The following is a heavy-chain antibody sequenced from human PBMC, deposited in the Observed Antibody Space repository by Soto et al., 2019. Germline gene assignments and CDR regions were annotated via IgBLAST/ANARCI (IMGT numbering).Heavy chain of an antibody. Sequence: QVQLQESGPGLVKHSDTLSLTCAVSGYSISSSNWWGWIRQPPGKGLEWIGYIYYSGTTYYNPSLKSRVTMSVDTSKNQFSLKMTSVTAVDTAVYYCARSEIQGPIDYWGQGTLVTVSS. CDR2: IYYSGTT. CDR1: GYSISSSNW. V-gene: IGHV4-28*01. J-gene: IGHJ4*02. CDR3: ARSEIQGPIDY.